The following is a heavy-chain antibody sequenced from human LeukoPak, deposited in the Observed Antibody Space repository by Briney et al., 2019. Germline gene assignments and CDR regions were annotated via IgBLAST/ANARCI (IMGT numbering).Heavy chain of an antibody. Sequence: GGSLRLSCAASGFGFSVYWMHWVRQAPGKGLVWVAHINEDGTSASHADSVKGRFTISRDNAKNTLYLQINSLTVEDTAVYYCARVPTNSYGFGQWGQGSLVTVSS. CDR2: INEDGTSA. V-gene: IGHV3-74*01. J-gene: IGHJ4*02. D-gene: IGHD5-18*01. CDR3: ARVPTNSYGFGQ. CDR1: GFGFSVYW.